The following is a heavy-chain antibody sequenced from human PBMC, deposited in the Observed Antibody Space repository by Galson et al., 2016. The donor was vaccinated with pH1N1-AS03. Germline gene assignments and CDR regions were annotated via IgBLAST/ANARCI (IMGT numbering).Heavy chain of an antibody. CDR3: ARAAGELLSSSDY. CDR2: ISGYNGKT. Sequence: SVKVSCKASGYTFNNYAITWLRQAPGQGLEWMGWISGYNGKTKYAQKLQGRVTMTTDTSTSTAYMELRSLRSDDTAMCYCARAAGELLSSSDYWGQGTLVTVSS. J-gene: IGHJ4*02. V-gene: IGHV1-18*01. D-gene: IGHD1-26*01. CDR1: GYTFNNYA.